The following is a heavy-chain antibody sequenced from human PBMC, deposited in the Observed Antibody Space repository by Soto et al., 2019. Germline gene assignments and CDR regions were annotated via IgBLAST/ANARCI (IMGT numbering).Heavy chain of an antibody. CDR3: AGLLLVYGMDV. D-gene: IGHD3-22*01. CDR1: GXTFSSYG. V-gene: IGHV3-30*03. CDR2: ISYDGSNK. Sequence: LRLSCAASGXTFSSYGMHWVRQAPGKGLEWVAVISYDGSNKYYADSVKGRFTISRDNSKNTLYLQMNSLRAEDTAVYYCAGLLLVYGMDVWGQGTTVTVSS. J-gene: IGHJ6*02.